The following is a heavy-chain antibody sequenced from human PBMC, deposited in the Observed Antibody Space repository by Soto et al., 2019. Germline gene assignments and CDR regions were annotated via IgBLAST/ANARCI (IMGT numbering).Heavy chain of an antibody. D-gene: IGHD3-22*01. Sequence: SETLSLTCTVSGGSITSNNWWSWVRQSPGKGLEWIGEVYHSGSTNYNPSLRSRVTISVDKSMNQFSLKLTSVTAADTAVYYCAKGGGPLSITMIVITNWFDPWGRGILVTVSS. J-gene: IGHJ5*02. CDR3: AKGGGPLSITMIVITNWFDP. CDR1: GGSITSNNW. CDR2: VYHSGST. V-gene: IGHV4-4*02.